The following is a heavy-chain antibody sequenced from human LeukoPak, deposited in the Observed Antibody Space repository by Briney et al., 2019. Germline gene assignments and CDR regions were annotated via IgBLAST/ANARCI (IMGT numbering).Heavy chain of an antibody. J-gene: IGHJ4*02. V-gene: IGHV4-4*02. CDR2: IYHSGTT. Sequence: GSLRLSCAASGFTVSSNYMSWVRQPPGKGLEWIGEIYHSGTTNYNPSLKSRVTVSADKSKNQFSLKLNSVTAADTAVYYCARSFDYSSSFRPPVYWGQGTLVTVSS. CDR1: GFTVSSNY. CDR3: ARSFDYSSSFRPPVY. D-gene: IGHD6-6*01.